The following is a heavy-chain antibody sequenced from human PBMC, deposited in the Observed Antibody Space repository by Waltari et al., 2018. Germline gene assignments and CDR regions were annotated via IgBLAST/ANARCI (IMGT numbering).Heavy chain of an antibody. Sequence: QVQLVQSGAEVKKPGSSVKVSCKASGGTFSSYAISWVRQAPGQGLEWMGGSIPIFGTANYAQKFQGRVTITADESTSTAYMELSSLRSEDTAVYYCARGGTTMEYYYYGMDVWGQGTTVTVSS. J-gene: IGHJ6*02. D-gene: IGHD4-17*01. CDR1: GGTFSSYA. CDR3: ARGGTTMEYYYYGMDV. V-gene: IGHV1-69*13. CDR2: SIPIFGTA.